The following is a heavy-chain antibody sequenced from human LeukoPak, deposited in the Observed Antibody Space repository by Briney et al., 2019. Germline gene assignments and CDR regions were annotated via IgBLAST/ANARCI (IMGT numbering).Heavy chain of an antibody. J-gene: IGHJ6*02. CDR3: AKSQGGYSSSWFDAYYYYGMDV. Sequence: PGGSLRLSCAASGFTFSSYAMSWVRQAPGKGLEWVSAISGSGGSTYYADSVKGRFTISRDNSKNTLYLQMNSLRAEDTAVYYCAKSQGGYSSSWFDAYYYYGMDVWGQGTTVTVS. CDR2: ISGSGGST. V-gene: IGHV3-23*01. CDR1: GFTFSSYA. D-gene: IGHD6-13*01.